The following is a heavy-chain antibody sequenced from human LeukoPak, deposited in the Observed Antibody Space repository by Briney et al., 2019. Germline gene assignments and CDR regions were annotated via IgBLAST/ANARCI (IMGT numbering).Heavy chain of an antibody. J-gene: IGHJ4*02. CDR2: ISAYNGNT. CDR3: ARSQETYYYDSSGYISLIL. D-gene: IGHD3-22*01. Sequence: ASVKVSCKASGNTFPSHFMNWVRQAPGQGLEWMGWISAYNGNTNYAQKLQGRVTMTTDTSTSTAYMELRSLRSDDTAVYYCARSQETYYYDSSGYISLILWGQGTLVTVSS. V-gene: IGHV1-18*04. CDR1: GNTFPSHF.